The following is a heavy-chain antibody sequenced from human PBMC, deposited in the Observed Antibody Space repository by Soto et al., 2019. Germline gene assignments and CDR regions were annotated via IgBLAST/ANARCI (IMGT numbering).Heavy chain of an antibody. CDR3: VHHVTGGSFDV. D-gene: IGHD4-4*01. CDR1: GFSLTTNGVG. CDR2: IYWDDDK. Sequence: QITLKESGPTVVKPTQTLTLTCTFSGFSLTTNGVGVGWIRQPPGKALEWLVLIYWDDDKRYSPTLKSRLAITQDISKNQVVLTLTDVDPVDAATYFCVHHVTGGSFDVLGQGSRVTVSS. J-gene: IGHJ3*01. V-gene: IGHV2-5*02.